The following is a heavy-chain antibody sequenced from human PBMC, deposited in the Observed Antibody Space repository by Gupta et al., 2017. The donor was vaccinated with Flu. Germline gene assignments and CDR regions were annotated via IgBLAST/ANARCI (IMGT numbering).Heavy chain of an antibody. CDR2: RNRDGSVI. D-gene: IGHD4-17*01. J-gene: IGHJ5*01. V-gene: IGHV3-7*01. Sequence: EVQLVESGGGFVQPGGSLRLSCGASGFTLSDYWMSWVRQAPGKGPELVANRNRDGSVINYMDFVRGRVTISRDNAKNAVYFQMNSLRVDDTAVYYCARDVGSGDYDSWGQGTLVTVSS. CDR3: ARDVGSGDYDS. CDR1: GFTLSDYW.